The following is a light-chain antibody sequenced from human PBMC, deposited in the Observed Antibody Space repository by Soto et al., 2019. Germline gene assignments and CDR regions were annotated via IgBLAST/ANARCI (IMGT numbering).Light chain of an antibody. CDR2: WAS. Sequence: DIVMTQSPDSLAVSLGEGATINCKSSQSVLYSSNNKNYLAWYQQKPGQPPKLLIYWASTRESGVPDRFSGSGSGTEFTLTISSLQAEDVADYSGQHDYSTPLTCGPGTKVDIK. V-gene: IGKV4-1*01. J-gene: IGKJ3*01. CDR3: QHDYSTPLT. CDR1: QSVLYSSNNKNY.